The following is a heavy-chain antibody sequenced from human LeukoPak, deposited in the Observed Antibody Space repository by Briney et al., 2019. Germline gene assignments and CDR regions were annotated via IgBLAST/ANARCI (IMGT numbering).Heavy chain of an antibody. J-gene: IGHJ5*02. V-gene: IGHV3-30*18. Sequence: GGSLRLSCAASGFTFSSYGIDWVRQAPGKGLEWVAGISYDGSNKYYTDSVKGRFTISRDNSKNTLYLQVNSLRAEDTALYYCAKCPFNSWYSWFDPWGQGTLVTVSS. CDR2: ISYDGSNK. CDR3: AKCPFNSWYSWFDP. D-gene: IGHD6-13*01. CDR1: GFTFSSYG.